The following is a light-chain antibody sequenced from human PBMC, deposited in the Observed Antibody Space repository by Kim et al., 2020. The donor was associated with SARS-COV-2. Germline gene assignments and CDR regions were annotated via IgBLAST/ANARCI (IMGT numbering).Light chain of an antibody. V-gene: IGKV3-11*01. CDR2: DAS. J-gene: IGKJ3*01. CDR1: QSISSY. Sequence: LSPGERATLSCRASQSISSYFAWYQQKPGQAPRLLIYDASNRATGIPARFSGSGSGTDFTLTISSLEPEDFAVYYCQQRSNWTFSFGPGTKVDIK. CDR3: QQRSNWTFS.